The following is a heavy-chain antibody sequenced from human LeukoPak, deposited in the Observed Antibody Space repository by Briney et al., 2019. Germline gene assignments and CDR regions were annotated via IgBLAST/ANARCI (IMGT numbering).Heavy chain of an antibody. CDR1: GGTFSGYA. J-gene: IGHJ6*02. Sequence: SVKVSCKASGGTFSGYAISWVRQAPGQGLEWMGGIIPIFGTANYAQKFQGRVTITADESTSTAYMELSSLRSEDTAVYYCAIYCSSTSCYDYYYYGMDVWGQGTTVTVSS. V-gene: IGHV1-69*13. CDR3: AIYCSSTSCYDYYYYGMDV. CDR2: IIPIFGTA. D-gene: IGHD2-2*01.